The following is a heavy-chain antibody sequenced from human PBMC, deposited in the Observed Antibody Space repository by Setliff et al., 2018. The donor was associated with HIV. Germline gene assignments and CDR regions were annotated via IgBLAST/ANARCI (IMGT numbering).Heavy chain of an antibody. V-gene: IGHV1-69*05. Sequence: ASVKVSCKTSGDTLSSYAITWVRQAPGQGLEWMGRIIPIFGTADYAQKFQGRVTMTRDTSIDTAYMELTSLTSEDTAVYYCARGRGSSAWFDPWGQGTLVTVSS. J-gene: IGHJ5*02. CDR3: ARGRGSSAWFDP. D-gene: IGHD3-10*01. CDR1: GDTLSSYA. CDR2: IIPIFGTA.